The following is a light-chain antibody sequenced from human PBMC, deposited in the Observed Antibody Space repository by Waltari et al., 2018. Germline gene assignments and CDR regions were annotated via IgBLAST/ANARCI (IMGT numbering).Light chain of an antibody. J-gene: IGKJ2*01. CDR3: LQYVSSPHT. CDR2: GAS. V-gene: IGKV3-20*01. CDR1: QSVSSS. Sequence: EIVLTQSPDTLSLSPGERATLSCRASQSVSSSLTWYQQKPGQAPRPLFYGASNRATGIPDRFSGSGSGTDFTLTISRLEPEDFVVYYCLQYVSSPHTFGQGTKLEIK.